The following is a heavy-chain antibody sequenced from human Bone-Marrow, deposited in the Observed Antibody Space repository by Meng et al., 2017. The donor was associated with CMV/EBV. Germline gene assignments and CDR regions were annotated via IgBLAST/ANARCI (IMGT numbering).Heavy chain of an antibody. V-gene: IGHV1-2*02. J-gene: IGHJ4*02. CDR1: GYTFTSYD. CDR3: ARDRGVVTPTDDY. Sequence: ASVKVSCKASGYTFTSYDINWVRQATGQGLEWMGWINPNSGGTNYAQKFQGRVTMTRDTSISTAYMELSRLRSDDTAVYYCARDRGVVTPTDDYWGQGTLVTVSS. CDR2: INPNSGGT. D-gene: IGHD4-23*01.